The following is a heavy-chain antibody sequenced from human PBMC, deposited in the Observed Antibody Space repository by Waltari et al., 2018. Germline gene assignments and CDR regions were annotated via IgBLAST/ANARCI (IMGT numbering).Heavy chain of an antibody. Sequence: QVQLQESGPGLVKPSETLSLTCTVSGGSISSHYWSWIRQPPGKGLEWIGYIYYSGSTNYNPSLKSRVTISVDTSKNQFSLKLSSVTAADTAVYYCARDRSGYDPRSRYYYYGMDVWGQGTTVTVSS. J-gene: IGHJ6*02. CDR2: IYYSGST. D-gene: IGHD5-12*01. CDR3: ARDRSGYDPRSRYYYYGMDV. CDR1: GGSISSHY. V-gene: IGHV4-59*11.